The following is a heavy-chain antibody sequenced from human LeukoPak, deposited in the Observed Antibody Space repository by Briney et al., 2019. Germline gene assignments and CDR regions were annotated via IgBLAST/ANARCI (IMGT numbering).Heavy chain of an antibody. V-gene: IGHV4-59*11. J-gene: IGHJ4*02. CDR3: ARGSYSGYAYFDY. D-gene: IGHD5-12*01. CDR1: GGSISSHY. Sequence: SETLSLTCTVSGGSISSHYWSWIRQPLGKGLEWIGYIYYSGSTNYNPSLKSRVTISVDTSKNQFSLKLSSVTAADTAVYYCARGSYSGYAYFDYWGQGTLVTVSS. CDR2: IYYSGST.